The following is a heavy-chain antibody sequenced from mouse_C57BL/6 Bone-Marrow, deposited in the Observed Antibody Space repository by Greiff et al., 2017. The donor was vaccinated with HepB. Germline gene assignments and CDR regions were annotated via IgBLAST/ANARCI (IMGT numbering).Heavy chain of an antibody. J-gene: IGHJ1*03. CDR2: ISSGSSTI. CDR3: ARDYGSRYWYFDV. CDR1: GFTFSDYG. V-gene: IGHV5-17*01. Sequence: EVQLQESGGGLVKPGGSLKLSCAASGFTFSDYGMHWVRQAPEKGLEWVAYISSGSSTIYYADTVKGRFTISRDNAKNTLFLQMTSLRSEDTAMYYCARDYGSRYWYFDVWGTGTTVTVSS. D-gene: IGHD1-1*01.